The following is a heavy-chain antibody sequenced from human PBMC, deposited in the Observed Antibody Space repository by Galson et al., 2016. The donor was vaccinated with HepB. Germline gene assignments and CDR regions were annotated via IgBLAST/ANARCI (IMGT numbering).Heavy chain of an antibody. V-gene: IGHV3-23*01. Sequence: SLRLSCAASGFIFSTYEMNWVRQAPGKGLEWVSSLTSSGGSTHYTDSVKGRFTISRDNSKNTLYLQMNSLRAEDTAVFYYARWSDSHGFDPWGQGTLVTVSS. CDR2: LTSSGGST. CDR1: GFIFSTYE. CDR3: ARWSDSHGFDP. J-gene: IGHJ5*02. D-gene: IGHD3-3*01.